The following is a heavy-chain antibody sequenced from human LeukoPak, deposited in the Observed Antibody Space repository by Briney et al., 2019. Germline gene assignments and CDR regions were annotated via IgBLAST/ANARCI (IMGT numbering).Heavy chain of an antibody. Sequence: PGGSLRLFCAASGFPFSNHAMSWVRQPPGKGLEWVAAISNGNTYYADSVRGRFAISRDDSKNMVYLQMNSLGAEDTAIYHCAKGHTYGMIWGQGTQVTVSS. D-gene: IGHD5-18*01. V-gene: IGHV3-23*01. CDR2: ISNGNT. CDR1: GFPFSNHA. J-gene: IGHJ4*02. CDR3: AKGHTYGMI.